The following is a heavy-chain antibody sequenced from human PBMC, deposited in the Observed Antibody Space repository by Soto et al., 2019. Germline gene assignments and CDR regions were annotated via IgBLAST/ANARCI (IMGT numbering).Heavy chain of an antibody. Sequence: ASVKVSCKVSGSTLAELAIQWVRQAPGKGLEWMGGFDTEDGETFYAQKFQGRVTMTEDKSTETAYMELRSLRSEDTAVYFCAGGFCTRTRRHDYDKWGQGTLVTVSS. CDR1: GSTLAELA. J-gene: IGHJ4*02. CDR2: FDTEDGET. D-gene: IGHD2-2*01. CDR3: AGGFCTRTRRHDYDK. V-gene: IGHV1-24*01.